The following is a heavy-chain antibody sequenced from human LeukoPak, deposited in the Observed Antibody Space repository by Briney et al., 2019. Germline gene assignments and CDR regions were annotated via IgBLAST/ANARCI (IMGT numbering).Heavy chain of an antibody. V-gene: IGHV3-11*01. CDR1: GFTFTDYY. J-gene: IGHJ4*02. CDR2: ISPSGTVI. CDR3: ARDYNC. D-gene: IGHD3-10*01. Sequence: TGVSLRLSCSASGFTFTDYYMSWIRQAPGKGLEWVSYISPSGTVIYYGDSVKGRFTISRDNAKKSLYLQMNSLRAEDTAVYCCARDYNCWGQGTLVTVSS.